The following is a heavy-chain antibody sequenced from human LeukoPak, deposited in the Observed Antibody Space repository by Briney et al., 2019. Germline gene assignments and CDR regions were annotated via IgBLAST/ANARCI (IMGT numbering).Heavy chain of an antibody. J-gene: IGHJ6*03. D-gene: IGHD4-11*01. V-gene: IGHV1-58*02. Sequence: SVKVSCKASGFTFTSSAMQWVRQARGQRLEWIGWIVVGSGNTNYAQKFQERVTITRDMSTSTAYMELSSLRSDDTAVYYCATFGATVTPDFYYYYYVDVWGKGTTVTVSS. CDR2: IVVGSGNT. CDR1: GFTFTSSA. CDR3: ATFGATVTPDFYYYYYVDV.